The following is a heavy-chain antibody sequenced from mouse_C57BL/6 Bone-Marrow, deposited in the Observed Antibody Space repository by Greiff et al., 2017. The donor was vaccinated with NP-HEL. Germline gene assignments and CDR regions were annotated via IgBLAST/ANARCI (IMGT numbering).Heavy chain of an antibody. CDR1: GFTFSDYY. CDR2: INYDGSST. J-gene: IGHJ4*01. Sequence: EVQLQESEGGLVQPGSSMKLSCTASGFTFSDYYMAWVRQVPEKGLEWVANINYDGSSTYYLDSLKSRFIISRDNAKNILYLQMSSLKSEDTATYYCARGIYYGSSLYYYAMDYWGQGTSVTVSS. V-gene: IGHV5-16*01. CDR3: ARGIYYGSSLYYYAMDY. D-gene: IGHD1-1*01.